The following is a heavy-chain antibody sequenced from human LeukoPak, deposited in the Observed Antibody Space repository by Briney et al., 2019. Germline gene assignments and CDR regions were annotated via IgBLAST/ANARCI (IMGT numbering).Heavy chain of an antibody. Sequence: GGSLRLSCAASGFTFSTYDMSWVRQAPGKGLEWVSAISGSGGSTFYADSVKGRFTISRDNSKNTLYLQMNSLRAEDTAVYYCAKDKELLLFEAGGPPNHESWGQGTLVTVSS. J-gene: IGHJ4*02. D-gene: IGHD1-26*01. CDR3: AKDKELLLFEAGGPPNHES. CDR2: ISGSGGST. CDR1: GFTFSTYD. V-gene: IGHV3-23*01.